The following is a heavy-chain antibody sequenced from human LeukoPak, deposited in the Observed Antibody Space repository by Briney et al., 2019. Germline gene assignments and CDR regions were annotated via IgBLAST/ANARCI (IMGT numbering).Heavy chain of an antibody. CDR2: IDPSDSYT. CDR1: GYSFTSYW. Sequence: GESLKISCKGSGYSFTSYWISWVRQMPGKGLEWMGRIDPSDSYTNYSPSFQGHVTISADKSISTAYLQWSSLKASDTAMYYCASQLLYYYGSGSYPPFDIWGQGIMVTVSS. V-gene: IGHV5-10-1*01. CDR3: ASQLLYYYGSGSYPPFDI. J-gene: IGHJ3*02. D-gene: IGHD3-10*01.